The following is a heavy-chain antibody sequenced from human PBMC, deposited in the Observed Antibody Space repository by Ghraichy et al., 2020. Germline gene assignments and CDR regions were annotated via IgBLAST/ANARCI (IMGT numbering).Heavy chain of an antibody. CDR1: GGSFSGYY. CDR2: INHSGST. J-gene: IGHJ4*02. V-gene: IGHV4-34*01. CDR3: ARLGLQWPRFDY. D-gene: IGHD7-27*01. Sequence: SETLSLTCAVYGGSFSGYYWSWIRQPPGKGLEWIGEINHSGSTNYNPSLKSRVTISVDTSKNQFSLKLSSVTAADTAVYYCARLGLQWPRFDYWGQGTLVTVSS.